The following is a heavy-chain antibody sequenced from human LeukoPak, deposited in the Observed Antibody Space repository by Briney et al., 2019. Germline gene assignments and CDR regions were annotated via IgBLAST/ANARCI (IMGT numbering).Heavy chain of an antibody. D-gene: IGHD7-27*01. Sequence: SETLSLTCTVSGGSISSYYWSWIRQPPGKGLEWIGYIYYSGSTNYNPSLKSRVTISVDTSKNQFSLKLSSVTAADTAVYYCARHPGEYDAFDIWGQGTMVTVSS. J-gene: IGHJ3*02. V-gene: IGHV4-59*08. CDR1: GGSISSYY. CDR3: ARHPGEYDAFDI. CDR2: IYYSGST.